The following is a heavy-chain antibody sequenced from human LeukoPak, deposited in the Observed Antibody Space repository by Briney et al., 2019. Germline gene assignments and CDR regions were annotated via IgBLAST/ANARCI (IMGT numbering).Heavy chain of an antibody. CDR1: GFSLSTSGVG. CDR3: AHRVVAGPLDY. CDR2: IYWSDDK. Sequence: VSGPTLVKPPQTLTLTCTFSGFSLSTSGVGVGWIRQPPGKALEWLALIYWSDDKRYSPSLKSRLTITKDTSKNQVVLTMTNMDPVDTATYYCAHRVVAGPLDYWGQGTLVTVSS. V-gene: IGHV2-5*01. D-gene: IGHD6-19*01. J-gene: IGHJ4*02.